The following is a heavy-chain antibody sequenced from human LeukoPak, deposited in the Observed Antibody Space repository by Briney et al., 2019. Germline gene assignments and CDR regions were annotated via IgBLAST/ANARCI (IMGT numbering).Heavy chain of an antibody. CDR3: ARSIEDIVVVVTTTDYYFYMDV. CDR1: GGSISSSSYY. V-gene: IGHV4-39*01. D-gene: IGHD2-15*01. CDR2: IYYSGST. J-gene: IGHJ6*03. Sequence: SETLSLTCTVSGGSISSSSYYWGWIRQPPGKGLEWIGSIYYSGSTYYNPSLKSRVTISVDTSKNQFSLKLNSVTAADTAVYYCARSIEDIVVVVTTTDYYFYMDVWGKGTTVTVSS.